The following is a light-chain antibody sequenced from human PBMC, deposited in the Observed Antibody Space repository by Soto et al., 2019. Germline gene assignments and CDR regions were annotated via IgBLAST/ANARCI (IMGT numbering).Light chain of an antibody. Sequence: QSVVTQESSFSVSPGGTVTITCGLISGSVSTAHNPNWYQQTPGQAPRTLIYSTSTRSSGVPDRFSGSILGNKAALTITGAQADDESDYYCQSYDSSLSGFVVFGGGTKLTVL. J-gene: IGLJ2*01. CDR1: SGSVSTAHN. V-gene: IGLV8-61*01. CDR2: STS. CDR3: QSYDSSLSGFVV.